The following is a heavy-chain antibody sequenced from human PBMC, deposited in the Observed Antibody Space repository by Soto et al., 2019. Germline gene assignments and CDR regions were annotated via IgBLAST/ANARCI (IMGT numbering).Heavy chain of an antibody. D-gene: IGHD2-15*01. V-gene: IGHV3-11*01. CDR1: GIRFSDYH. CDR2: INGGGGTI. J-gene: IGHJ5*02. Sequence: LRLSCAASGIRFSDYHMSWIRQAPGKGLEWVSYINGGGGTIYYADSVRGRFTISRDNAKNSLYLQMNSLRAEDTAVYYCAADPTMRGYFRFGPWGQGTLVTVSS. CDR3: AADPTMRGYFRFGP.